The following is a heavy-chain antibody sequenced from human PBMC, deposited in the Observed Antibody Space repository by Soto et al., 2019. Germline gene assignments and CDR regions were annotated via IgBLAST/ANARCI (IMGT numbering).Heavy chain of an antibody. V-gene: IGHV3-66*01. J-gene: IGHJ4*02. CDR1: GFSVSNYY. CDR3: ARGSGAATGGHY. D-gene: IGHD1-26*01. Sequence: PGGSLRLSCAASGFSVSNYYMSWVRQAPGRGLEWVSVIYTDDSTHYADSVKGRFTISRDNSKSTLYLQMNTLRVEDTAVYYCARGSGAATGGHYWGQGTLVTVSS. CDR2: IYTDDST.